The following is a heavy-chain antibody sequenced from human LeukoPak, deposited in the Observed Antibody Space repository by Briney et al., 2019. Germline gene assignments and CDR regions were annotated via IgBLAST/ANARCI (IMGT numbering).Heavy chain of an antibody. CDR2: INPKGGGI. J-gene: IGHJ5*02. D-gene: IGHD2-21*02. V-gene: IGHV1-2*02. Sequence: ASVKVSCKASGYSFTDYYIHWARQAPGQGLEWMGWINPKGGGINYAPEFQGRVTMTRDTSITTAYMELSSLRSDDTAMYYCARDTCVGGDCFSWFDPWGQGTLVTVSS. CDR1: GYSFTDYY. CDR3: ARDTCVGGDCFSWFDP.